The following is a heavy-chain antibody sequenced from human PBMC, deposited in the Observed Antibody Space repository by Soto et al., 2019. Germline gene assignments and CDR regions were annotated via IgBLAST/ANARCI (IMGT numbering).Heavy chain of an antibody. J-gene: IGHJ4*02. D-gene: IGHD3-3*01. V-gene: IGHV4-30-4*01. CDR3: ARQIFGVGPLDH. CDR1: GGSISNDEYY. CDR2: IYSSGST. Sequence: QVQLQESGPGLVKPSQTLSLTCTVSGGSISNDEYYWSWVRQPPGKGLEWLGYIYSSGSTNYNPSLKSRLSISLDTPKTPFSLKLRSVTVADTAVYYCARQIFGVGPLDHWGQGTLVTVSS.